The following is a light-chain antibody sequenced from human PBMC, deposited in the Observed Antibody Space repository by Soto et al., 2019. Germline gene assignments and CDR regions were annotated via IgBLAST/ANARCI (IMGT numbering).Light chain of an antibody. CDR1: QSVRSTY. J-gene: IGKJ5*01. CDR2: GAS. CDR3: QQYGSPPIP. V-gene: IGKV3-20*01. Sequence: IVGTQSTATLSLSQEERATLSCRASQSVRSTYLAWYQQKPGQAPRLLISGASSRATGIPDRFSGSGSGTDFTLTSCRLEPEDFALYYCQQYGSPPIPFGQGTRLEIK.